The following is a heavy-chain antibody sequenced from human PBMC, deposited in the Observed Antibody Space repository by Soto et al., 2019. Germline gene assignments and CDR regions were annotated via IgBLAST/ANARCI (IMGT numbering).Heavy chain of an antibody. CDR2: ISYDGSNK. CDR3: ASVCYYDSSGYCLDY. J-gene: IGHJ4*02. Sequence: GGSLRLSCAASGFTFTRYSMNWVRQAPGKGLEWVAVISYDGSNKYYADSVKGRFTISRDNSKNTLYLQMNSLRAEDTAVYYCASVCYYDSSGYCLDYWGQGTLVTVSS. D-gene: IGHD3-22*01. V-gene: IGHV3-30*03. CDR1: GFTFTRYS.